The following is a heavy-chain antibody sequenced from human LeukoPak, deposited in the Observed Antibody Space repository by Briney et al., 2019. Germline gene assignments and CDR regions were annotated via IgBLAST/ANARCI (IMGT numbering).Heavy chain of an antibody. D-gene: IGHD6-25*01. J-gene: IGHJ4*02. V-gene: IGHV1-24*01. Sequence: GASVKVSCKASGYTFTSYDINWVRQAPGKGLEWMGGFDPEDGETIYAQKFQGRVTMTEDTSTDTAYMELSSLRSEDTAVYYCATDWVPSGFDYWGQGTLVTVSS. CDR2: FDPEDGET. CDR3: ATDWVPSGFDY. CDR1: GYTFTSYD.